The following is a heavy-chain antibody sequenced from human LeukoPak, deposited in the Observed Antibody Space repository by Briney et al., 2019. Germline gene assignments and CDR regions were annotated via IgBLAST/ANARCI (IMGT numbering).Heavy chain of an antibody. CDR3: ARGYGDYSREVNFDY. V-gene: IGHV1-46*01. CDR2: INPSGGST. Sequence: GASVKVSCKASGYTFTSYYMHWVRQAPGQGLEWMGIINPSGGSTSYTQKFQGRVTMTRDMSTSTVYMELSSLRSEDTAVYYCARGYGDYSREVNFDYWGQGTLVTVSS. CDR1: GYTFTSYY. J-gene: IGHJ4*02. D-gene: IGHD4-17*01.